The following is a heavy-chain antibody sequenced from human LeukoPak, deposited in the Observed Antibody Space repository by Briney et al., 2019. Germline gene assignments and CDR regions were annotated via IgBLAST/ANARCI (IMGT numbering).Heavy chain of an antibody. D-gene: IGHD1-1*01. J-gene: IGHJ6*03. Sequence: PSETLSLTCTVSGGSISSYYWSWIRQPPGKGLEWIGYIYYSGSTNYNPSLKSRVTISVDTSKNQFSLKLSSVTAADTAVYYCARVLMNSNQLYYYYYMDVWGKGTTVTVSS. CDR3: ARVLMNSNQLYYYYYMDV. V-gene: IGHV4-59*01. CDR1: GGSISSYY. CDR2: IYYSGST.